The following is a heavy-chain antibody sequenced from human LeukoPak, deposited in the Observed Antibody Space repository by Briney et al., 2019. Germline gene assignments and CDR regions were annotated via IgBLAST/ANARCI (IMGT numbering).Heavy chain of an antibody. J-gene: IGHJ5*02. CDR2: IYSGGNT. CDR3: ARENIRPYSSGWSGSWFDP. CDR1: GFTFDDYG. Sequence: GGSLRLSCAASGFTFDDYGMSWVRQAPGKGLEWVSFIYSGGNTHNSDSVKGRFTISRDNAKNSLYLQMNSLRAEDTAVYYCARENIRPYSSGWSGSWFDPWGQGTLVTVSS. D-gene: IGHD6-19*01. V-gene: IGHV3-20*04.